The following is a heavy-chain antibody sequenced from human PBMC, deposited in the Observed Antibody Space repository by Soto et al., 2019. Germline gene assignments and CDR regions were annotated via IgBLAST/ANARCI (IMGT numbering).Heavy chain of an antibody. CDR2: INWNGGST. CDR1: GFTFDDYG. Sequence: EVQLVESGGGVVRPGGSLRLSCAASGFTFDDYGMSWVRQAPGKGLEWVSGINWNGGSTGYADSVKGRFTISRDNAKNSLSLQMNSLRAEYTALYYCARLYSSGWYGPGRYWGQGTLVTVSS. J-gene: IGHJ4*02. D-gene: IGHD6-19*01. V-gene: IGHV3-20*04. CDR3: ARLYSSGWYGPGRY.